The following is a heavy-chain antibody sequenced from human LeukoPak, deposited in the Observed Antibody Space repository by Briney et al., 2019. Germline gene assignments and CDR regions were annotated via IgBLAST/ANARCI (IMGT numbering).Heavy chain of an antibody. V-gene: IGHV4-59*01. CDR3: AGEGTAGTNLNWFDP. CDR2: ISYSGST. J-gene: IGHJ5*02. D-gene: IGHD1-1*01. Sequence: SETLSLTCTVSGGSISSYYWSWIRQPPGKGLEWIGYISYSGSTNFNPSLKSRVTISVDTSKNQFSLKLSSVTAADTAVYYCAGEGTAGTNLNWFDPRGQGTLVTVSS. CDR1: GGSISSYY.